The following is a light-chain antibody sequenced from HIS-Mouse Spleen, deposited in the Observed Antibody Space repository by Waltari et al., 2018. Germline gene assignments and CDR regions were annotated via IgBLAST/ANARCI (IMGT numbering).Light chain of an antibody. CDR3: QQLNSYPPT. CDR2: AAS. V-gene: IGKV1-9*01. CDR1: QGISSY. Sequence: DIQLTQSPSFLSASVGDRVTITCRARQGISSYLAWYQQKPGKGPKLLIYAASTLQSGVPSRFSGSGSGTEFTLTISSLQPEDFATYYCQQLNSYPPTFGPGTKVEIK. J-gene: IGKJ1*01.